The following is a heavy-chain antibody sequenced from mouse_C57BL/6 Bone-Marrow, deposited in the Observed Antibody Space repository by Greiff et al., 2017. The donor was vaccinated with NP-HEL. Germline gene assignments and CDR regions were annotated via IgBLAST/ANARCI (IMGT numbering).Heavy chain of an antibody. CDR2: ISYDGSN. D-gene: IGHD1-1*01. CDR1: GYSITSGYY. V-gene: IGHV3-6*01. CDR3: AREDHYGSSWFAY. Sequence: EVKLMESGPGLVKPSQSLSLTCSVTGYSITSGYYWNWIRQFPGNKLEWMGYISYDGSNNYNPSLKNRISITRDTSKNQFFLKLNSVTTEDTATYYCAREDHYGSSWFAYWGQGTLVTVSA. J-gene: IGHJ3*01.